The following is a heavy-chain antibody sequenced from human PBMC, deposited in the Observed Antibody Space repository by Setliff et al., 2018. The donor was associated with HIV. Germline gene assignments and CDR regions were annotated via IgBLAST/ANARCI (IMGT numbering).Heavy chain of an antibody. CDR2: IYYSGST. V-gene: IGHV4-28*06. J-gene: IGHJ3*02. Sequence: SETLSLTCAVSGYSISSTHWWGWIRQPPGKGLEWIGYIYYSGSTNYNPTLKSRVTMSVDTSKNRFSLKLSSVTAFDTAVYYCARPVVGDSYALTHDAFDIWGQGTMVTVSS. CDR3: ARPVVGDSYALTHDAFDI. D-gene: IGHD3-16*01. CDR1: GYSISSTHW.